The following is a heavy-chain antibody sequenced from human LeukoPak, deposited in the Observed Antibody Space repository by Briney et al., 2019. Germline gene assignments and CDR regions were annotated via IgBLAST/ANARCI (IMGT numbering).Heavy chain of an antibody. V-gene: IGHV3-23*01. CDR1: GFTFSSYA. D-gene: IGHD3-22*01. CDR3: AKDSSTLIVVVTPLAG. Sequence: GGSLRLSCAASGFTFSSYAMSWVRQAPGKGLEWVSGISGSGGSTYYADSVKGRFTISRDNSKNTLYLQMNSLRAEDTAVYYCAKDSSTLIVVVTPLAGWGQGTLVTVSS. CDR2: ISGSGGST. J-gene: IGHJ4*02.